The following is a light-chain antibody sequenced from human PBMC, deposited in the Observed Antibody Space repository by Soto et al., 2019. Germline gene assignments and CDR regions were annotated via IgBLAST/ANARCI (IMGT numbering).Light chain of an antibody. J-gene: IGKJ3*01. CDR1: QSISHY. CDR3: QQSCSTLFT. Sequence: DIQMTQSPSSLSASVGDGVTITCRASQSISHYLNWYQQKPGKAPKLLIYAASSLQSGVPSRFSGSGSGTDFTLTISSLQPEDFATYYCQQSCSTLFTFGPGTKVDIK. CDR2: AAS. V-gene: IGKV1-39*01.